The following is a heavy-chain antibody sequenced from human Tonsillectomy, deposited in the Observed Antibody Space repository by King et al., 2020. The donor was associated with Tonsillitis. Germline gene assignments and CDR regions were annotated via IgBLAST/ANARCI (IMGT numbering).Heavy chain of an antibody. CDR3: TKIDDYHSFGG. CDR2: IFPGDSDT. D-gene: IGHD2-21*02. CDR1: GYNFDTYW. Sequence: QLVQSGAEVKKPGESLKISCKGSGYNFDTYWIGWVRQMPGKGLEWVGIIFPGDSDTRYSPSFQGQVTISADKSISTAYLQWNSLKASDTAMYYCTKIDDYHSFGGWGQGVLVTAAS. J-gene: IGHJ4*02. V-gene: IGHV5-51*01.